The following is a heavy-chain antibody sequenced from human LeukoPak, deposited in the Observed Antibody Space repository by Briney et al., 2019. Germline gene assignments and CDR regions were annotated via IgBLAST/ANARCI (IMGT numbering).Heavy chain of an antibody. CDR1: GFTFSNYV. Sequence: QPGRSLRLSCAASGFTFSNYVMHWVRQAPGKGLEWVAVISYDENNKWYADSVKGRFTISRDNSKNTLYLPMNSLKTEDTAVYYCALYAYNSSGLTPFDHWGQGTLVTVSS. V-gene: IGHV3-30-3*01. D-gene: IGHD3-22*01. CDR2: ISYDENNK. CDR3: ALYAYNSSGLTPFDH. J-gene: IGHJ4*02.